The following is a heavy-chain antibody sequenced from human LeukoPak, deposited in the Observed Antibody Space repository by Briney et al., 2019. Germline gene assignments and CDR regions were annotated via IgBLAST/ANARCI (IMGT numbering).Heavy chain of an antibody. CDR3: AKAVRGYSSSSDY. V-gene: IGHV3-23*01. CDR1: GFTFSSYA. J-gene: IGHJ4*02. CDR2: VSGSGGST. Sequence: QPGGSLRLSCAASGFTFSSYAMSWVRQAPGKGLEWVSVVSGSGGSTYYADSVKGRFTISRDNSKNTLYLQMNSLRAEGTAVYYCAKAVRGYSSSSDYWGQGTLVTVSS. D-gene: IGHD6-13*01.